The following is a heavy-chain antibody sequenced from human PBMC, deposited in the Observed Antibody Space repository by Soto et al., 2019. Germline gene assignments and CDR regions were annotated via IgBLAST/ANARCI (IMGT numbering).Heavy chain of an antibody. D-gene: IGHD6-13*01. CDR3: AKQQLPVGSYFDY. V-gene: IGHV3-48*01. CDR2: ISSSSSTI. J-gene: IGHJ4*02. Sequence: GGSLRLSCAASGFTFSSYSMNWVRQAPGNGLEWVSDISSSSSTIYYADSVKGRFTISRDNSKNPLYLQMNSLRAEDTAVYYCAKQQLPVGSYFDYWGQGTLVPVSS. CDR1: GFTFSSYS.